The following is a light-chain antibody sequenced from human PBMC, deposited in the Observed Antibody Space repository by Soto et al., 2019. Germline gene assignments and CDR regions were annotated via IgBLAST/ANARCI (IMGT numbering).Light chain of an antibody. CDR2: AAS. CDR1: QGISNY. V-gene: IGKV1-27*01. CDR3: QNYESSRRP. Sequence: DIQMTQSPSSLSASVGDRVTITCRASQGISNYLAWYQQKPGKFPNLLIYAASTLQSGVPSRFSGSGSGTDFSLTISRLQPEDVGTYHYQNYESSRRPFGQGTKVEIK. J-gene: IGKJ1*01.